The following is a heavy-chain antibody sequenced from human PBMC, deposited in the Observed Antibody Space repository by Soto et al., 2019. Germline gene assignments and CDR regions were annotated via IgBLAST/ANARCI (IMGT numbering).Heavy chain of an antibody. CDR1: GYTFTNYW. CDR2: IYPGDSDT. J-gene: IGHJ6*02. CDR3: AASIFYYGMDV. V-gene: IGHV5-51*01. Sequence: GESLKLSCKGSGYTFTNYWIGWVRQMPAKGLEWMGIIYPGDSDTKYNPSFQGQVTISADKSITTTYPRWTSLKASDTAIYYGAASIFYYGMDVWGQGTTVTVSS.